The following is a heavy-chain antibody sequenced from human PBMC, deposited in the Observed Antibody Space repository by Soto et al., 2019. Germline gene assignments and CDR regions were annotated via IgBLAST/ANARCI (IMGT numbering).Heavy chain of an antibody. CDR2: IWYDGSNK. Sequence: GSLILSCAASGFTFSSYGMHWVRQAPGKGLEWVAVIWYDGSNKYYADSVKGRFTISRDNSKNTLYLQMNSLRAEDTAVYYCARDIAARPHYGMDVWGQGTTVTVSS. CDR1: GFTFSSYG. CDR3: ARDIAARPHYGMDV. V-gene: IGHV3-33*01. D-gene: IGHD6-6*01. J-gene: IGHJ6*02.